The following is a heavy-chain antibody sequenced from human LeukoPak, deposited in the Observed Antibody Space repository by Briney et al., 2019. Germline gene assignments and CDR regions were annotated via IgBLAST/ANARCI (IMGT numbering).Heavy chain of an antibody. CDR3: ARDTVTDSIADY. V-gene: IGHV3-23*01. CDR1: GFTFRSYA. D-gene: IGHD4-17*01. Sequence: PGGSLRLSCAVSGFTFRSYAMSWVRQAPGKGLECVSGISGSGGSTHYADSVKGRFTISRDNAKNSLYLQMNSLRAEDTAVYYCARDTVTDSIADYWGQGTLVTVSS. J-gene: IGHJ4*02. CDR2: ISGSGGST.